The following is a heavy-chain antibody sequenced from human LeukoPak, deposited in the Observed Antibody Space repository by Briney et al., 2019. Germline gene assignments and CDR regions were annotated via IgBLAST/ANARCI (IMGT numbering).Heavy chain of an antibody. D-gene: IGHD6-13*01. CDR1: GFTFSDYY. CDR3: ASSFAAAIDY. J-gene: IGHJ4*02. Sequence: GGSLRLPCAASGFTFSDYYMTWIRQAPGTGLEWVSYISGSGGRIHYADSVKGRFTISRDNAKNSLYLQMNSLRAEDTAVYYCASSFAAAIDYWGQGTLVTVSS. V-gene: IGHV3-11*01. CDR2: ISGSGGRI.